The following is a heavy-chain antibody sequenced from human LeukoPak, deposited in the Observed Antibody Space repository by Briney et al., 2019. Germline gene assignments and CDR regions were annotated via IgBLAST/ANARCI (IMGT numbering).Heavy chain of an antibody. CDR2: ISGSGGST. J-gene: IGHJ6*03. D-gene: IGHD2-2*01. CDR3: AKTFRYCSSTSCYRYYYYYMDV. Sequence: GSLRLSCAASGFTFSSYAMSWVRQAPGKGLEWVSAISGSGGSTYYADSVEGRFTISRDNSKNTLYLQMNSLRAEDTAVYYCAKTFRYCSSTSCYRYYYYYMDVWGKGTTVTISS. V-gene: IGHV3-23*01. CDR1: GFTFSSYA.